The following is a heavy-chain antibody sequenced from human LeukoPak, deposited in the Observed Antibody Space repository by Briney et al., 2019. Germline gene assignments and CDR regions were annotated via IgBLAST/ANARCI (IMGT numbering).Heavy chain of an antibody. CDR1: GFTFSNYA. J-gene: IGHJ4*02. CDR2: ITGSGGNT. Sequence: GGSLRLSCAASGFTFSNYAMSWVRQAPGKGLEWVSAITGSGGNTYYADSVKGRFTISRDNSKNSLYLQMNSLRAEDTALYYCAKAVAAAGPDYWGQGTLVTVSS. CDR3: AKAVAAAGPDY. V-gene: IGHV3-23*01. D-gene: IGHD6-13*01.